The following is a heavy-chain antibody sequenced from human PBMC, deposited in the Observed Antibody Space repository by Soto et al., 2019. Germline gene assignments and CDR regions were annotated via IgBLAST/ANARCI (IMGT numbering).Heavy chain of an antibody. CDR3: ARTTGDGYGMDV. Sequence: GGSLRLSCAASGFTFSSYTLHWVRQAPGKGLEWVAVISDDGSNKYYADSVKGRFTISRDNSKNTLYVQMNSLRAEDTAVYYCARTTGDGYGMDVWGQGTTVTVSS. CDR1: GFTFSSYT. V-gene: IGHV3-30-3*01. D-gene: IGHD7-27*01. CDR2: ISDDGSNK. J-gene: IGHJ6*02.